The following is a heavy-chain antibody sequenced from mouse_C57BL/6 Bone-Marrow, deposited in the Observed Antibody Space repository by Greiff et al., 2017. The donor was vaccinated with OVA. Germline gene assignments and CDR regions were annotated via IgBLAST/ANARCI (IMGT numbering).Heavy chain of an antibody. Sequence: VKLMESGAELVRPGASVKLSCKASGYTFTDYYINWVKQRPGQGLEWIARIYPGSGNTYYNEKFKGKATLTAEKSSSTAYMQLSSLTSEDSAVYFCARREGYYAMDYWGQGTSVTVSS. CDR2: IYPGSGNT. CDR3: ARREGYYAMDY. V-gene: IGHV1-76*01. J-gene: IGHJ4*01. CDR1: GYTFTDYY.